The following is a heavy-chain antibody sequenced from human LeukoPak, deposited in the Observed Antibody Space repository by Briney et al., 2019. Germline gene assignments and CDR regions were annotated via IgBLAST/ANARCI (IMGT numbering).Heavy chain of an antibody. J-gene: IGHJ6*03. CDR3: AREPVVVTELSVRHYYYYMDV. V-gene: IGHV3-53*01. CDR1: GFTVITNH. D-gene: IGHD3-22*01. Sequence: PGGSLRLSCAASGFTVITNHMSWVRQAPGKGLECVSSIYSGGSTFYAASVKGRFTISRDNSKNPLYLQMNSLRAEDTAVYYCAREPVVVTELSVRHYYYYMDVWGKGTTVTVSS. CDR2: IYSGGST.